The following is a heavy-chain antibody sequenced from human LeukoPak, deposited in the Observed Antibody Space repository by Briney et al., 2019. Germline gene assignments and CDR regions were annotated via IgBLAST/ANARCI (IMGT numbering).Heavy chain of an antibody. CDR3: ARVVVVVPAAIDYMDV. J-gene: IGHJ6*03. V-gene: IGHV4-34*01. CDR2: INHSGST. Sequence: PSETLSLTCAVYGGSFSGYYWSWIRQPPGKGLEWIGEINHSGSTNYNPSLKSRVTISVDTSKNQFSLKLSSVTAADTAVYYCARVVVVVPAAIDYMDVWGKGTTVTVSS. D-gene: IGHD2-2*01. CDR1: GGSFSGYY.